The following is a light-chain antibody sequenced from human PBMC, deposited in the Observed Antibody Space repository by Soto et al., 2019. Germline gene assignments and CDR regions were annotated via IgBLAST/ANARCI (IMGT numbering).Light chain of an antibody. V-gene: IGKV3-15*01. J-gene: IGKJ1*01. Sequence: EIVMTQSPATLSVSPGERATLSCRASQRVFSSLAWYQQRPGQAPRLLIYGSATRATGIPDRFSGSGSGTEFTLTTSSLQSEDTAVYYCQQYHSWPAFGQGTKVEIK. CDR2: GSA. CDR1: QRVFSS. CDR3: QQYHSWPA.